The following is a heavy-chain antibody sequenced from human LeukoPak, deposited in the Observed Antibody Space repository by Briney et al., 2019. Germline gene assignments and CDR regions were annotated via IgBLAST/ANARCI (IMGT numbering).Heavy chain of an antibody. D-gene: IGHD3-10*01. J-gene: IGHJ3*02. CDR1: GGSISIFY. Sequence: PSETLSLTCRVSGGSISIFYWSCIRQPPGKGLEWIGSTNYSPSLKSRVSISVDTSKKQVSLNLTSVSAADTAVYYCAGGRILRGIILSYCAFDNWGQGTMVTVSS. CDR2: T. V-gene: IGHV4-4*08. CDR3: AGGRILRGIILSYCAFDN.